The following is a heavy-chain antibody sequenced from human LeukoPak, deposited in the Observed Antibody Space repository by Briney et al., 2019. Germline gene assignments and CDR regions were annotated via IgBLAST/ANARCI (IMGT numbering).Heavy chain of an antibody. CDR2: IYYRSKWYN. Sequence: SQTLTLTCAISGDSVTSNSAAWNWIRQSPSRGLEWLRRIYYRSKWYNDYAVSVKSRITINPDTSKNQFSLQLNSVTPEDTAVYYCARAPNYDFWSGYNCWGQGTLVTVSS. V-gene: IGHV6-1*01. D-gene: IGHD3-3*01. CDR1: GDSVTSNSAA. CDR3: ARAPNYDFWSGYNC. J-gene: IGHJ4*02.